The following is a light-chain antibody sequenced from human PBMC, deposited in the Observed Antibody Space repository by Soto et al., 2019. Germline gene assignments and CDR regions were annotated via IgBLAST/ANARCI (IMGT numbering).Light chain of an antibody. V-gene: IGKV3-20*01. CDR1: QSISSSY. CDR3: QQYGSSPYT. Sequence: EIVMTQSPATLSVSPGERVTLSCRASQSISSSYLAWYQQKPGQAPRLLIYGASSRATGIPDRFSGSGSGTDFTLTISRLEPEDFAVYYCQQYGSSPYTFGQGTKLEIK. J-gene: IGKJ2*01. CDR2: GAS.